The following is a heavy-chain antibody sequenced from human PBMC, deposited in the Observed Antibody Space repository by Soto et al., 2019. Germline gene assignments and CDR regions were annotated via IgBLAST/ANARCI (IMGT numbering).Heavy chain of an antibody. V-gene: IGHV4-30-4*01. D-gene: IGHD5-12*01. CDR2: IYYSGST. J-gene: IGHJ4*02. CDR3: AREGRDGYKQDY. Sequence: QVQLQESGPGLVKPSQTLSLTCTVSGGSISSGDYYWSWIHQPPGKGLEWIGYIYYSGSTYYNPSLQSRVTISVDTSKNQFSLKLSSVTAADTAVYYCAREGRDGYKQDYWGQGTLVTVSS. CDR1: GGSISSGDYY.